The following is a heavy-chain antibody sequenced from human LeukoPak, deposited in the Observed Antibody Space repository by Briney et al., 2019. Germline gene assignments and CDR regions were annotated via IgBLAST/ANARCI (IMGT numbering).Heavy chain of an antibody. CDR1: GFIFDDYG. D-gene: IGHD6-13*01. J-gene: IGHJ4*02. V-gene: IGHV3-23*01. Sequence: GGSLRLSCAASGFIFDDYGMGWVRQAPGKGLEWVSAISGGGGNTYYADSVKGRFTISRDSSKNTLSLQMNSLRDDDTAVYYCARDAQMSAAAYYFDYWGQGTLVTVSS. CDR3: ARDAQMSAAAYYFDY. CDR2: ISGGGGNT.